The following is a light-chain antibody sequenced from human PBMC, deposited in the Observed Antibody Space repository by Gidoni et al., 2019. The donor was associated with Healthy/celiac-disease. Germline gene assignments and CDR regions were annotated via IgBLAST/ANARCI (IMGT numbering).Light chain of an antibody. Sequence: QSALTQPASVSTSPGQSITISCTGTSSDVGGYNYVSWYQQHPGKAPKLMIYGGSNRPSGVPDRFSGSKSGNTASLTISGLQAEDEADYYCSSYTSNSTLYVFGTGTKVTVL. J-gene: IGLJ1*01. CDR1: SSDVGGYNY. CDR2: GGS. V-gene: IGLV2-14*01. CDR3: SSYTSNSTLYV.